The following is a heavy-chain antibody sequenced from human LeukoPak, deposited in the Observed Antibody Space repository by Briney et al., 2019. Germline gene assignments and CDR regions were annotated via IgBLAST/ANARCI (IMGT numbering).Heavy chain of an antibody. Sequence: SETLSLTCAVSTDSISSHYWSWIRQPPGKGLEWIGYISYIGSTNYNPSLKSRVTISIDTSKNQFSLRLRSVTAADTAVYYCARDLITVTKGFDIWGQGTMVSVSS. V-gene: IGHV4-59*11. CDR2: ISYIGST. J-gene: IGHJ3*02. CDR1: TDSISSHY. D-gene: IGHD4-17*01. CDR3: ARDLITVTKGFDI.